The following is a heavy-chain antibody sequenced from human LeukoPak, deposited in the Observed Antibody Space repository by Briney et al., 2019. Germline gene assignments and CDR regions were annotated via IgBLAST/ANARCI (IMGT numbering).Heavy chain of an antibody. V-gene: IGHV4-34*01. D-gene: IGHD3-22*01. CDR3: ASGTYYYDSSGYYFYRYYFDY. CDR2: INHSGST. Sequence: TSETLSLTCAVYGGSFSGYYWSWIRQPPGKGLEWIGEINHSGSTNYNPSLKSRVTISVDTSKNQFSLKLSSVTAADTAVYYCASGTYYYDSSGYYFYRYYFDYWGQGTLVTVSS. CDR1: GGSFSGYY. J-gene: IGHJ4*02.